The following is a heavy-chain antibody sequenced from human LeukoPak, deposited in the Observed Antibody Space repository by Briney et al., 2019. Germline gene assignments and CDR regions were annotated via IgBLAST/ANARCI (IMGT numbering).Heavy chain of an antibody. CDR1: GFTFNNYA. Sequence: GGSLRLSCAASGFTFNNYAMSWVRQAPGKGLEWVSAISGSGGSTYYADSVKGRFTISRDNSKNTLYLQMNSLRAEDTAVYYCAKSDSSGFWAPVPWDWGQGTLVTVSS. V-gene: IGHV3-23*01. D-gene: IGHD3-22*01. CDR2: ISGSGGST. CDR3: AKSDSSGFWAPVPWD. J-gene: IGHJ4*02.